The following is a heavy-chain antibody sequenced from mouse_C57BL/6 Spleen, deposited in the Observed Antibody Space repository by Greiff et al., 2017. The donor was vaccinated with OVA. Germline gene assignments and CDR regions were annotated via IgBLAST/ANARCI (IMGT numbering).Heavy chain of an antibody. Sequence: VQLQQPGAELVKPGASVQLSCKASGYTFTSYWLLWVKQRPGPGLAWIGEIDPSDSYTNYNQKFKGKATLTVDTSSSTAYMQLSSLTSEDSAVYYCAREGGAMDYWGQGTSVTVSS. V-gene: IGHV1-50*01. CDR1: GYTFTSYW. CDR2: IDPSDSYT. D-gene: IGHD1-1*02. J-gene: IGHJ4*01. CDR3: AREGGAMDY.